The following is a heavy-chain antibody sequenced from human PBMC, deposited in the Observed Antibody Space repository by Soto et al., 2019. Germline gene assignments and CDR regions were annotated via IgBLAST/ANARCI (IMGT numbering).Heavy chain of an antibody. CDR1: GFPFSSYA. CDR3: AKVGGGILYSGGMDV. Sequence: GGSLSLSCAASGFPFSSYAMSWVRQAPGKGLEWVSAISGSGGSTYYADSVKGRFTISRDNSKNTLYLQMNSLRAEDTAVYYCAKVGGGILYSGGMDVWGQGTTVTVSS. D-gene: IGHD3-10*01. V-gene: IGHV3-23*01. J-gene: IGHJ6*02. CDR2: ISGSGGST.